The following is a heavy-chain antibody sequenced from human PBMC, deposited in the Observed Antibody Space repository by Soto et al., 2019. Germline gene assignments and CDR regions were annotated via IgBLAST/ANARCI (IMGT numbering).Heavy chain of an antibody. CDR3: AKHGELKYYGMDV. CDR2: ISWNSGDI. J-gene: IGHJ6*02. CDR1: GFTFDDYA. V-gene: IGHV3-9*01. D-gene: IGHD1-26*01. Sequence: GGSLRLSCAASGFTFDDYAMHWVRQAPGKGLEWVSGISWNSGDIGYADSVKGRFTISRDNAKNSLYLQMNSLRAEDTAFYYCAKHGELKYYGMDVWGQGTTVTVSS.